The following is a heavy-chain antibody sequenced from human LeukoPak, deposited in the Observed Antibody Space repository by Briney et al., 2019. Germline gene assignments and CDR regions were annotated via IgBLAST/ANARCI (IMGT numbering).Heavy chain of an antibody. CDR3: ARASWLLDPGGDDY. D-gene: IGHD3-22*01. CDR1: GYTFSSYG. CDR2: ISAYNGNT. Sequence: ASVKVSCKASGYTFSSYGISWVRQAPGQGLEWMGWISAYNGNTNYAQKLQGRVTMTTDTSTSTAYMELRSLRSDDRAVYYCARASWLLDPGGDDYWGQGTLVTVSS. J-gene: IGHJ4*02. V-gene: IGHV1-18*01.